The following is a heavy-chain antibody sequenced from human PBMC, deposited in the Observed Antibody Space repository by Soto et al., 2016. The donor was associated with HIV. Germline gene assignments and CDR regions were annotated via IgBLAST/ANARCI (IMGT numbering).Heavy chain of an antibody. D-gene: IGHD2-21*01. CDR2: IHYSGTA. V-gene: IGHV4-31*03. CDR3: ARVDTCGADCTIIRSYWYFRFS. CDR1: GGSISSREYY. J-gene: IGHJ2*01. Sequence: QVHLQESGSGLVKPSQTLSLTCNVSGGSISSREYYWSWIRQHPGKGLEWIGHIHYSGTAHYNPSLKSRIVMSVDTSQNQFSLKLDSVTAADTAIYYCARVDTCGADCTIIRSYWYFRFSWGRGTRGHCPPQ.